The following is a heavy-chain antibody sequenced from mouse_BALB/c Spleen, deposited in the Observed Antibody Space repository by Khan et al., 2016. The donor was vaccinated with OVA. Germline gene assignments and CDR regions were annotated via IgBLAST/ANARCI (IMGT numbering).Heavy chain of an antibody. CDR1: GYTFTSYT. V-gene: IGHV1-4*01. CDR3: ARTHER. J-gene: IGHJ2*01. Sequence: VQLQESGAELARPGASVKMSCKASGYTFTSYTMHWVKQRPGQGLEWIGYINPSSGYTKYNQTFKDKATLTADKSSSTAYMQLSSLTSADSAVYSVARTHERWGQGTTFKVSS. CDR2: INPSSGYT.